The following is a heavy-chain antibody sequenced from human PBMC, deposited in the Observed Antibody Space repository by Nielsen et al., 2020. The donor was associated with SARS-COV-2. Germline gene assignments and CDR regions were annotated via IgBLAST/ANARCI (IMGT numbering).Heavy chain of an antibody. D-gene: IGHD3-16*02. CDR1: GFTFSNAW. V-gene: IGHV3-15*01. Sequence: GESLKISCAASGFTFSNAWMSWVRQAPGKGLEWVGRIKSKTDGGTTDYAAPVKGRFTISRDDSKNTLYLQMNSLKTEDTAVYYCTTEDGSSQNYDYVWGSYRFYNFDYWGQGTLVTVSS. CDR3: TTEDGSSQNYDYVWGSYRFYNFDY. CDR2: IKSKTDGGTT. J-gene: IGHJ4*02.